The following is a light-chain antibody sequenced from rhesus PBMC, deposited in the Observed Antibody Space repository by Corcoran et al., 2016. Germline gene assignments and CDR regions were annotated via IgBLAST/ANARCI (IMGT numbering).Light chain of an antibody. V-gene: IGKV1-33*02. CDR1: QGISNN. J-gene: IGKJ3*01. CDR3: QHGYGTPFT. CDR2: SAS. Sequence: DIQMIQSPSSLSASLGDTVTITCRASQGISNNLAWYQQKPGKVPKLLTYSASTLQSGVPSRFIGSGSGTDFTRTISSLQPEDFATHCCQHGYGTPFTFGPGTKLDVK.